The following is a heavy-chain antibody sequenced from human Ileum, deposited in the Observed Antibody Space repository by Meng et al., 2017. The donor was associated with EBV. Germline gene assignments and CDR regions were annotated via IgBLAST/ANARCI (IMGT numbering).Heavy chain of an antibody. J-gene: IGHJ4*02. CDR1: GGSISSYY. Sequence: QGQVQELGSGLVKPSETLSLTCPVSGGSISSYYWSWIRQPPGKGLEWIGYIYYSGSTNYNPSLKSRVTISVDTSKNQFSLNLSSVTAADTAVYYCARGGWSLDYWGQGTLVTVSS. V-gene: IGHV4-59*08. CDR2: IYYSGST. CDR3: ARGGWSLDY. D-gene: IGHD2-15*01.